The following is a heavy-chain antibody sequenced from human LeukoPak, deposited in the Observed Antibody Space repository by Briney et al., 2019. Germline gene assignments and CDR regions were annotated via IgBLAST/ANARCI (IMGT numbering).Heavy chain of an antibody. Sequence: SETLSLTCAVSGGSIISSSYNWGWIRQPPGKGLEWIGTIYHSGSTYYNPSLKSRVTISVDRSKNQFSLKLSSVTAADTAVYYCARGGELDDAFDIWGQGTMVTVSS. D-gene: IGHD1-7*01. CDR3: ARGGELDDAFDI. CDR1: GGSIISSSYN. V-gene: IGHV4-39*07. J-gene: IGHJ3*02. CDR2: IYHSGST.